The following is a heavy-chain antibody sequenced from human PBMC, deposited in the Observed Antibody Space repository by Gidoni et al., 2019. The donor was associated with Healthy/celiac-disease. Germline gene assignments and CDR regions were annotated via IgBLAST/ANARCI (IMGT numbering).Heavy chain of an antibody. Sequence: QVQLQESGPGLVKPSATLSLTCTVSGGSISSYYWSWIRQPPGKGLEWIGYIYYSGSTNYNPSLKSRVTISVDTSKNQFSLKLSSVTAADTAVYYCARADVQAVAGPFFDYWGQGTLVTVSS. V-gene: IGHV4-59*01. J-gene: IGHJ4*02. D-gene: IGHD6-19*01. CDR1: GGSISSYY. CDR2: IYYSGST. CDR3: ARADVQAVAGPFFDY.